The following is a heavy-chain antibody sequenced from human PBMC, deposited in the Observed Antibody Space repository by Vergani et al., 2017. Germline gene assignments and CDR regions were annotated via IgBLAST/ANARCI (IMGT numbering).Heavy chain of an antibody. CDR3: ARCGSSSFVGIKNYYYYYMDV. V-gene: IGHV4-38-2*01. D-gene: IGHD6-6*01. Sequence: QVQLQESGPGLVKPSETLSLTCAVSGFSIDNGYYWDWIRQPPGKGLEWIGSIYRTGRTHFNPSLKSRVTISVDTSKNQFSLKLSSVTAADTAVYYCARCGSSSFVGIKNYYYYYMDVWGKGTTVTVSS. CDR1: GFSIDNGYY. J-gene: IGHJ6*03. CDR2: IYRTGRT.